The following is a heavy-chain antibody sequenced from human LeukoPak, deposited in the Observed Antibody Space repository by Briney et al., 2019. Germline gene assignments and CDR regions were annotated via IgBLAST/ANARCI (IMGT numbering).Heavy chain of an antibody. Sequence: SETLSLTCAVYGGSFSGCYWSWIRQPPGKGLEWIGEINHSGSTNYNPSLKSRVTISVDTSKNQFSLKLSSVTAADTAVYYCARWRRYSGYVDYWGQGTLVTVYS. CDR3: ARWRRYSGYVDY. D-gene: IGHD5-12*01. CDR2: INHSGST. J-gene: IGHJ4*02. V-gene: IGHV4-34*01. CDR1: GGSFSGCY.